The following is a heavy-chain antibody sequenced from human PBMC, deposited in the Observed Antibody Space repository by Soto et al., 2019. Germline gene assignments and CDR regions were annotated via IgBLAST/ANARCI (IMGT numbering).Heavy chain of an antibody. V-gene: IGHV1-18*01. CDR2: ISAYNGNT. Sequence: ASVKVSCEASGYTFTSYGISWVRQAPGQGLEWMGWISAYNGNTNYAQKLQGRVTMTTDTSTSTAYMELRSLRSDDTAVYYCARILDCSGGSCYRLDPWGQGTLVTVSS. CDR3: ARILDCSGGSCYRLDP. CDR1: GYTFTSYG. J-gene: IGHJ5*02. D-gene: IGHD2-15*01.